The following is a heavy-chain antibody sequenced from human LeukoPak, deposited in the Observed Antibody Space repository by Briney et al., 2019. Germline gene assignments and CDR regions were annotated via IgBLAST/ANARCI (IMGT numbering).Heavy chain of an antibody. V-gene: IGHV4-34*01. CDR2: INHSGST. Sequence: SETLSLTCDVSGGSISSHYWNWIRQPPGKGLEWIGEINHSGSTNYNPSLKSRVTISVDTSKNQFSLKLSSVTAADTAVYYCARRPSKIAAAGAAAFDIWGQGTMVTVSS. J-gene: IGHJ3*02. D-gene: IGHD6-13*01. CDR1: GGSISSHY. CDR3: ARRPSKIAAAGAAAFDI.